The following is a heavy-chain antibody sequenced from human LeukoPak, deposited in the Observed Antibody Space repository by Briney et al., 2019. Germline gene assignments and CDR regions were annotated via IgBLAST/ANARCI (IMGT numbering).Heavy chain of an antibody. D-gene: IGHD3-3*01. J-gene: IGHJ6*04. Sequence: PSETLSLTCTVSGGSISSGGYYWSWIRQPPGKGLEWIGRIYTSGSTNYNPSLKSRVTISVDTSKNQFSLKLSSVTAADTAVYYCARASPSYYDFWSGYLSVDVWGKGTTVTVSS. CDR1: GGSISSGGYY. V-gene: IGHV4-61*02. CDR3: ARASPSYYDFWSGYLSVDV. CDR2: IYTSGST.